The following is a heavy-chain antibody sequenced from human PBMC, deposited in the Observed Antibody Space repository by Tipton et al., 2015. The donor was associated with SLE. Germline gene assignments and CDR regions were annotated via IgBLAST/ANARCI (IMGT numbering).Heavy chain of an antibody. CDR2: ISSSSSYI. J-gene: IGHJ4*02. V-gene: IGHV3-21*01. CDR1: GFTFSSYS. D-gene: IGHD6-19*01. Sequence: SLRLSCAASGFTFSSYSMNWVRQAPGKGLEWVSSISSSSSYIYYADSVKGRFTISRDNAKNSLYLQMNSLRADDTAVYYCARDSSGWLFDFWGEGTLVTVSS. CDR3: ARDSSGWLFDF.